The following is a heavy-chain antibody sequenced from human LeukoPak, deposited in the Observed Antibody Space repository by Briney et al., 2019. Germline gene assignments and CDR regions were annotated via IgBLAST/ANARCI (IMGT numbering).Heavy chain of an antibody. CDR2: ISSSSSYI. CDR1: GFTFINAW. J-gene: IGHJ4*02. CDR3: ARVREYCSGGSCFYFDY. V-gene: IGHV3-21*01. D-gene: IGHD2-15*01. Sequence: GGSLRLSCAASGFTFINAWMAWVRQAPGKGLEWVSSISSSSSYIYYADSVKGRFTISRDNAKNSLYLQMNSLRAEDTAVYYCARVREYCSGGSCFYFDYWGQGTLVTVSS.